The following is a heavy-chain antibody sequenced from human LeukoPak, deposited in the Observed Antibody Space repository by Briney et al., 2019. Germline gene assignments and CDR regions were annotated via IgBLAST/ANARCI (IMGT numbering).Heavy chain of an antibody. D-gene: IGHD6-13*01. CDR1: GGSISSYY. CDR3: ARSLRYSSSWYLGY. V-gene: IGHV4-59*01. CDR2: IFYSGST. Sequence: PSETLSLTCTVSGGSISSYYWSWIRQPPGKELEWIGYIFYSGSTNYNHSLKSRVTISVDTSKNQFSLKLSSVTAADTAVYYCARSLRYSSSWYLGYWGQGTLVTVSS. J-gene: IGHJ4*02.